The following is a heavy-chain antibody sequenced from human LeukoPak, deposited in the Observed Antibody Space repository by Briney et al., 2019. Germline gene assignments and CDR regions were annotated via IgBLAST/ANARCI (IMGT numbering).Heavy chain of an antibody. J-gene: IGHJ4*02. CDR1: GFTVSSYY. CDR3: ARGLNTYDSSGFYLF. D-gene: IGHD3-22*01. V-gene: IGHV3-53*01. Sequence: GGSLRLSCAASGFTVSSYYVSWVRQAPGKGLEWVSIIYRGGSTHYADSVKGRFTISRDNSKNTLYLQMNSLRAEDTAVYYCARGLNTYDSSGFYLFWGQGTLVTVSS. CDR2: IYRGGST.